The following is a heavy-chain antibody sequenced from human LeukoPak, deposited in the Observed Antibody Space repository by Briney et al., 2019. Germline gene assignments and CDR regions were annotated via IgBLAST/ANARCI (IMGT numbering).Heavy chain of an antibody. CDR2: INSDGSSR. CDR3: ARVSSGSYFGYYYYYMDV. V-gene: IGHV3-74*01. J-gene: IGHJ6*03. Sequence: GGSLRLSCAASGFTFSNYWMHWVRQAPGKGLVWVSRINSDGSSRSYADSVKGRFTISRDNAKNQLYLQMNSLRAEDTAVYYCARVSSGSYFGYYYYYMDVWGKGTTVTVSS. D-gene: IGHD1-26*01. CDR1: GFTFSNYW.